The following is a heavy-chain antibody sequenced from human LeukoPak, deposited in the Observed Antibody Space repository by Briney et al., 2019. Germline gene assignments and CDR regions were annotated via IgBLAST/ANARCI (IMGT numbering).Heavy chain of an antibody. J-gene: IGHJ4*02. CDR3: ARGPPTIVVVITTGDFDS. CDR1: GYTFTCYY. D-gene: IGHD3-22*01. Sequence: ASVTVSYKASGYTFTCYYIHWVRQAPGQGLEWMGWINPNSGGTNYAQKFQGRVTMTRDTSISTAYMELRRLRSDDRAVYYCARGPPTIVVVITTGDFDSWGQGTLVTVSS. CDR2: INPNSGGT. V-gene: IGHV1-2*02.